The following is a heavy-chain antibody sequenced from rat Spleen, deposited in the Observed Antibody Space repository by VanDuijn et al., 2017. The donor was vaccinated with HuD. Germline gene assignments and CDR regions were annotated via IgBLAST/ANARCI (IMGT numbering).Heavy chain of an antibody. CDR2: ITTGGGNT. CDR1: GFTFSNYG. J-gene: IGHJ1*01. D-gene: IGHD1-2*01. V-gene: IGHV5S13*01. CDR3: ARHEDYYSIYPHWYFDF. Sequence: EVQPVESGGGLVQPGRSLKVSCTASGFTFSNYGMAWVRQAPMKGLEWVASITTGGGNTYYRDSVKGRFTISRDNVKNTLYLQMDSLRSEDTATYYCARHEDYYSIYPHWYFDFWGPGTMVTVSS.